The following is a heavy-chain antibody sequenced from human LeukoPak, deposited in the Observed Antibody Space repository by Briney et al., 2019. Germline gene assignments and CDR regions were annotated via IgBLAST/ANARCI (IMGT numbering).Heavy chain of an antibody. CDR2: ISSSSTI. V-gene: IGHV3-48*01. D-gene: IGHD6-19*01. CDR1: GFTFSSYS. J-gene: IGHJ3*02. Sequence: PGGSLRLSCAASGFTFSSYSMNWVRQAPGKGLGWVSYISSSSTIYYADSVKGRFTISRDNAKNSLYLQMNSLRAEDTAVYYCARTDSSGRSAFDIWGQGTMVTVSS. CDR3: ARTDSSGRSAFDI.